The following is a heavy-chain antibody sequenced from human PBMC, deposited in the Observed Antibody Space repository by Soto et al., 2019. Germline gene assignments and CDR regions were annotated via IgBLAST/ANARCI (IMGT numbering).Heavy chain of an antibody. CDR2: ISDDGNNK. J-gene: IGHJ6*02. Sequence: GGSLRLSCAASGFTFSSYSMNWVRQAPGRGLEWVAVISDDGNNKYYADSVKGRLTISRDNSKNTLYLQMNSLRAEDTAVYYCAKGQHCSSTSCYFYYYGMDVWGQGTTVTVSS. CDR3: AKGQHCSSTSCYFYYYGMDV. D-gene: IGHD2-2*01. CDR1: GFTFSSYS. V-gene: IGHV3-30*18.